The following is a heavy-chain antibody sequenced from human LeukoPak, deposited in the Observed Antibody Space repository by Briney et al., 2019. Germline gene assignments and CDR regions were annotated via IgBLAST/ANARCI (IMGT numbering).Heavy chain of an antibody. V-gene: IGHV1-46*01. Sequence: ASVKVSCKASGYTFTSYYMHWVRQAPGQGLEWMGIINPSGGSTSYAQKFQGRVTITADKSTSTAYMELSSLRSEDTAVYYCARDLVAVAGFDPWGQGTLVTVSS. CDR2: INPSGGST. CDR3: ARDLVAVAGFDP. CDR1: GYTFTSYY. D-gene: IGHD6-19*01. J-gene: IGHJ5*02.